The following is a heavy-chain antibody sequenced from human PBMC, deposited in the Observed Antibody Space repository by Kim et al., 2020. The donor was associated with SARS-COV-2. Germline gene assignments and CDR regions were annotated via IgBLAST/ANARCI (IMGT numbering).Heavy chain of an antibody. CDR2: ISYDGSNK. CDR1: GFTFSSYA. V-gene: IGHV3-30*04. D-gene: IGHD5-18*01. J-gene: IGHJ4*02. CDR3: ARAEYSYGLFDY. Sequence: GGSLRLSCAASGFTFSSYAMHWVRQAPGKGLEWVAVISYDGSNKYYADSVKGRLTISRDNSTNTLYLQMNSLRAEDTAVYYCARAEYSYGLFDYWGQGTLVTVSS.